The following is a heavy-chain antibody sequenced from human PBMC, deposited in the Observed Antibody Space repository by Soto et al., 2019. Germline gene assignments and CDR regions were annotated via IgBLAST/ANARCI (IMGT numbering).Heavy chain of an antibody. CDR2: INHSGSN. V-gene: IGHV4-34*01. Sequence: EPLSLTWANYCGSFSGYYWSQIRQLPGKGLEWIGEINHSGSNNYNPSLKSRVTISVDTSKKQFSLKLRSVTAADTAVYYCARSRARYSYYGMDVWGQGTTVTGSS. CDR1: CGSFSGYY. CDR3: ARSRARYSYYGMDV. D-gene: IGHD5-18*01. J-gene: IGHJ6*02.